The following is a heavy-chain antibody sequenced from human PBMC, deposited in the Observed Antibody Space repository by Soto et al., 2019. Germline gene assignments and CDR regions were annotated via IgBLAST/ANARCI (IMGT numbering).Heavy chain of an antibody. V-gene: IGHV3-49*03. CDR3: SRSGYSDGWNGKDLDY. J-gene: IGHJ4*02. CDR1: GFTFGDYA. Sequence: GGSLRLSCTASGFTFGDYAMSWFRQAPGMGLERVGFTRRKDHGGTTEYAASVKGRFTISRDDSKSIAYLQMNSLKTEDTAVYYCSRSGYSDGWNGKDLDYWGQGTLVTV. D-gene: IGHD6-13*01. CDR2: TRRKDHGGTT.